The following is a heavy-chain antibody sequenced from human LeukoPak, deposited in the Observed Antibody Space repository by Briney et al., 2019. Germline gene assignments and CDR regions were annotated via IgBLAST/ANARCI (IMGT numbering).Heavy chain of an antibody. CDR1: GGSISSNY. D-gene: IGHD3-16*01. J-gene: IGHJ4*02. CDR3: AAAGGTESGTFDY. Sequence: MTSETLSLTCTVSGGSISSNYWSWIRQPPGKGPEWIGYIYYSGTTNYNPSLKSRVTISLDTSKNQFSLKLSSVTAADTAVYYCAAAGGTESGTFDYWGQGTLVTVS. V-gene: IGHV4-59*01. CDR2: IYYSGTT.